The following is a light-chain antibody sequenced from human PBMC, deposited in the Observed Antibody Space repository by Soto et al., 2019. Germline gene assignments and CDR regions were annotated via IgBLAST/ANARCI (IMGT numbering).Light chain of an antibody. CDR3: SSFTDSSTVL. Sequence: QSALTQPASVSGSPGQSITISCTGTSSDVGAYNYVSWWQHHPGKAPKLIIYEVVYRPSGISDRFSGSKSDNTASLAISGLQAEDEGDYYCSSFTDSSTVLFGGGTKVTVL. CDR1: SSDVGAYNY. CDR2: EVV. J-gene: IGLJ2*01. V-gene: IGLV2-14*01.